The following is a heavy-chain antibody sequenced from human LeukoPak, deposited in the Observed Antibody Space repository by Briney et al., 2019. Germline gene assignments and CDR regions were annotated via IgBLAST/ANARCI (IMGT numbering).Heavy chain of an antibody. J-gene: IGHJ6*03. CDR1: GFTFSSYS. D-gene: IGHD1-26*01. CDR3: ARASGSYLYYYYKDV. Sequence: GGSLRLSCAASGFTFSSYSMNWVRQAPGKGLEWVSYISSSSSTIYYADSVKGRFTISRDNAKNSLYLQMNSLRAEDTAVYYCARASGSYLYYYYKDVWGKGTTVTVSS. V-gene: IGHV3-48*01. CDR2: ISSSSSTI.